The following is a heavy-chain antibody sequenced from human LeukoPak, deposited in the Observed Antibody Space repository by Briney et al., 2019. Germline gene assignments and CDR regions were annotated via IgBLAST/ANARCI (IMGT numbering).Heavy chain of an antibody. Sequence: PGGSLRLSCAASGFTFRGYAMSWVRQAPGKGLQWVSAISGSGGSTYYADSVKGRFTISRDNSKNTLYLQMNSLRAGDTAVYYCAKDVVVVAANGGTFDYRGQGTLVTVSS. CDR3: AKDVVVVAANGGTFDY. V-gene: IGHV3-23*01. J-gene: IGHJ4*02. CDR1: GFTFRGYA. CDR2: ISGSGGST. D-gene: IGHD2-15*01.